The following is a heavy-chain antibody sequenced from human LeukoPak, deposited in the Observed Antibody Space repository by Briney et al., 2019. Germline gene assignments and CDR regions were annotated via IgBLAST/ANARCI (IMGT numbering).Heavy chain of an antibody. CDR2: IYYSGST. J-gene: IGHJ4*02. CDR1: GYSISSGYY. Sequence: SETLSLTCTVSGYSISSGYYWGWIRQPPEKGLEWIGIIYYSGSTYYNPSLKSRVIISVDTSKNQFSLRVTSMTAADTAVYYCASRDDSGPYWGQGTLVTVSS. D-gene: IGHD4-17*01. CDR3: ASRDDSGPY. V-gene: IGHV4-38-2*02.